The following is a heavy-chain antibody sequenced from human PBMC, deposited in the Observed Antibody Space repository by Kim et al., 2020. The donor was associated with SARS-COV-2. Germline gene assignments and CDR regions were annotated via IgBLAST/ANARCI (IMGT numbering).Heavy chain of an antibody. Sequence: ASVKVSCKASGYTFTSYAMHWVRQAPGQRLEWMGWINAGNGNTKYSQKFQGRVTITRDTSASTAYMELSSLRSEDTAVYYCAREGIGFGGAWELRGWRYFDYWGQGTLVTVSS. J-gene: IGHJ4*02. CDR1: GYTFTSYA. CDR3: AREGIGFGGAWELRGWRYFDY. D-gene: IGHD1-26*01. CDR2: INAGNGNT. V-gene: IGHV1-3*01.